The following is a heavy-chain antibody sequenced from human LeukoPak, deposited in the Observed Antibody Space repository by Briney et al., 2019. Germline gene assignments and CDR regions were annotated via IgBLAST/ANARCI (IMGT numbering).Heavy chain of an antibody. CDR1: GFTFSNYA. J-gene: IGHJ5*02. CDR3: ATDGAGFDT. Sequence: PGGSLRLSCAASGFTFSNYAMSWVRQAPGKGLEWLSYINIGGTNTHYADSVKGRFTISRDNAKKSLYLEMNNLRAEDTAVYYCATDGAGFDTWGQGVLATVSS. CDR2: INIGGTNT. V-gene: IGHV3-11*01.